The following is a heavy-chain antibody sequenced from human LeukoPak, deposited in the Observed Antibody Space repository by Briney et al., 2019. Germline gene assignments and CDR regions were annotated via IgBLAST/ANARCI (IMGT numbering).Heavy chain of an antibody. J-gene: IGHJ4*02. Sequence: GRSLRLSCAASGFTFDDYAMHWVRQAPGKGLEWVSGISWNSGSIGYADSVKGRFTISRDNAKNSLYLQMNSLRAEDTALYYCAKDSGGYCGSGSYSTDWGQGTLVTVSS. V-gene: IGHV3-9*01. CDR2: ISWNSGSI. D-gene: IGHD3-10*01. CDR3: AKDSGGYCGSGSYSTD. CDR1: GFTFDDYA.